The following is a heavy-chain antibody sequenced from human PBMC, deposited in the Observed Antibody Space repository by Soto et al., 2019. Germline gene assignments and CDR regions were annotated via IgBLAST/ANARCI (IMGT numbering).Heavy chain of an antibody. J-gene: IGHJ4*02. CDR1: GFTFSSYA. V-gene: IGHV3-23*01. CDR3: AKAVGAAPGRGLDY. CDR2: ISGSGGST. D-gene: IGHD2-15*01. Sequence: GGSLRLSCAASGFTFSSYAMSWVRQAPGKGLEWVSAISGSGGSTYYADSVKGRFTISRDNSKNTLYLQMNSLRAEDTAVYYCAKAVGAAPGRGLDYWGEGTLVTVSS.